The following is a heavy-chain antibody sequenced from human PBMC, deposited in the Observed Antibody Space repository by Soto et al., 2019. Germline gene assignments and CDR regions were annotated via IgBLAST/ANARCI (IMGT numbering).Heavy chain of an antibody. Sequence: PXVTLSLTCSVSGASITTYYWSWIRQPPGKGLEWIGFIYNSGSTYYNSSLKSRVTISVDRSKNHFFLNLTSVTAADTAVYYCATYRKFFQIWGQATKVTVSS. CDR1: GASITTYY. V-gene: IGHV4-59*04. CDR3: ATYRKFFQI. CDR2: IYNSGST. J-gene: IGHJ3*02.